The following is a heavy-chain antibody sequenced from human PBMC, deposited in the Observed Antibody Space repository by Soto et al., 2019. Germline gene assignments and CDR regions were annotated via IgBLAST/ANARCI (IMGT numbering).Heavy chain of an antibody. CDR1: GFSLSTSVVG. CDR3: SHRQSRFDY. D-gene: IGHD6-13*01. J-gene: IGHJ4*02. CDR2: IYWDDDK. Sequence: QITLKESGPTLVKPTQTLTLTCTFSGFSLSTSVVGVGWIRQPPGKALEGLALIYWDDDKRYSPSLKSRLTITKDTATNQVVLTMTTRDPVDTATYYCSHRQSRFDYLGQGTLVTVSS. V-gene: IGHV2-5*02.